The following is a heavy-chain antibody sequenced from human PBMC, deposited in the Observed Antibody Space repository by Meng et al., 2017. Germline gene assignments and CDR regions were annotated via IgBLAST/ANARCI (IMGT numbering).Heavy chain of an antibody. CDR2: IKQDGSEK. J-gene: IGHJ6*02. V-gene: IGHV3-7*01. CDR1: GFTLSSYW. CDR3: ARCTMVRGVIFYYGMDV. Sequence: GEAVKISCAASGFTLSSYWMSRVRQAPGKGLEWVANIKQDGSEKYYVESVKGRFTISRDNAKNSLYLQMNRLRDEETAVYYCARCTMVRGVIFYYGMDVWGQGTTVTVSS. D-gene: IGHD3-10*01.